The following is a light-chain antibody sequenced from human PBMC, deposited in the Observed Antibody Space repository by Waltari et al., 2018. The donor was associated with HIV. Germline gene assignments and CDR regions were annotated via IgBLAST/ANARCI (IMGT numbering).Light chain of an antibody. Sequence: QSALTQPASVPGSSGQSIAISCTGTSSYVGGYNYVSWDQQHPVKVPKLMIFDVSNRPQGVSQRFSVSKSGNTAALTISGLQAEDEADYYCSSYTSSSTYVFVTGTKVTVL. J-gene: IGLJ1*01. V-gene: IGLV2-14*03. CDR3: SSYTSSSTYV. CDR2: DVS. CDR1: SSYVGGYNY.